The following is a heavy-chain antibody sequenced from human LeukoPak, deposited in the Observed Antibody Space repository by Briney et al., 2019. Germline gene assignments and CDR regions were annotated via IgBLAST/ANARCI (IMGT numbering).Heavy chain of an antibody. CDR2: IKQDGSEK. Sequence: GGSLRLSCAASGFTFSSYWMSWVRQAPGKGLEWVANIKQDGSEKFYVDSVKGRFTIYRDNAKNSLYLQMNSLRAADTAVYYCGGGLVRGPKDYWRQGTLVTVSS. CDR1: GFTFSSYW. J-gene: IGHJ4*02. CDR3: GGGLVRGPKDY. V-gene: IGHV3-7*01. D-gene: IGHD3-10*01.